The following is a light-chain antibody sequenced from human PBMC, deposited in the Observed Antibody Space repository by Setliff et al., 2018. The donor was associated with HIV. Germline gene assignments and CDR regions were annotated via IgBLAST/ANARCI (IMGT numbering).Light chain of an antibody. CDR2: EVS. J-gene: IGLJ1*01. V-gene: IGLV2-8*01. CDR3: SSYAGSNDPYV. Sequence: QSALAQPPSASGSPGQSVTISCTGTSSDVGGYNFVSWYQQYPGKAPKLMIYEVSKRPSGVPDRFSGSKSGNTASLTVSGLQAEDEADYYCSSYAGSNDPYVFGTGTKGTVL. CDR1: SSDVGGYNF.